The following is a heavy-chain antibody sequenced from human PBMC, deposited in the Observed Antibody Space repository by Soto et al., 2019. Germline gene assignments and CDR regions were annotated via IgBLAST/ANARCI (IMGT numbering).Heavy chain of an antibody. CDR2: IDIGGNT. J-gene: IGHJ4*02. CDR3: ARGRGSTGYLGREHYFDH. V-gene: IGHV3-66*01. Sequence: EVQVVESGGGLVQPGGSLRLSCAASGFSVTSNYMNWVRQAPGKGLEWVSIIDIGGNTYYADSVKDRFTISRDNSRNTLYLHMDSLRGEDTAVYYCARGRGSTGYLGREHYFDHWGQGTLVTVSP. D-gene: IGHD2-2*01. CDR1: GFSVTSNY.